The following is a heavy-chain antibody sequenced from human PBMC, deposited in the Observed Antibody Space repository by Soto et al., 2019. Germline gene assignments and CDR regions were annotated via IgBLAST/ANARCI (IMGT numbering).Heavy chain of an antibody. J-gene: IGHJ5*02. CDR2: IIPIFGTA. D-gene: IGHD5-18*01. CDR1: GGTFSSYA. Sequence: WASVKVSCKASGGTFSSYAISWVRQAPGQGLEWMGGIIPIFGTANYAQKFQGRVTITADKSTSTAYMELSSLRSEDTAVYYCASNPGVHTAMGPPWWFDPWGQGTLVTVSS. CDR3: ASNPGVHTAMGPPWWFDP. V-gene: IGHV1-69*06.